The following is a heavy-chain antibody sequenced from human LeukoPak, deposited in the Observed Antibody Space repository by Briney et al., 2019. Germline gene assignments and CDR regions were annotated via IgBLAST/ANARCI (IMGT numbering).Heavy chain of an antibody. V-gene: IGHV4-4*02. Sequence: SGTLSLTCAVSGVSIDSGNWWIWVRQPPGKGLEWIGEIYHSGSTKYNPSLKSRATISVDKSKNQFSLKLSSVTAADTAVYYCARATHSGADHSSSWSYYDYWGQGTLVTVPS. D-gene: IGHD6-13*01. CDR1: GVSIDSGNW. CDR2: IYHSGST. CDR3: ARATHSGADHSSSWSYYDY. J-gene: IGHJ4*02.